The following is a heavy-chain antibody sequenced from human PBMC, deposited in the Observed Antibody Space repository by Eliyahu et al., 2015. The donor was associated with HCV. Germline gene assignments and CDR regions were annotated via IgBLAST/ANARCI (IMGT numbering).Heavy chain of an antibody. CDR3: ANKGTVTPPVY. Sequence: EVQLLESGGGLVQPGGSLRLSCAASGFXFXSYAMXWVRQAPGKGLEXVSAISGXGGSTYYADSVKGRFTISRDNSKNTLYLQMNSLRAEDTAVYYCANKGTVTPPVYWGQGTLVTVSS. CDR2: ISGXGGST. D-gene: IGHD4-17*01. CDR1: GFXFXSYA. V-gene: IGHV3-23*01. J-gene: IGHJ4*02.